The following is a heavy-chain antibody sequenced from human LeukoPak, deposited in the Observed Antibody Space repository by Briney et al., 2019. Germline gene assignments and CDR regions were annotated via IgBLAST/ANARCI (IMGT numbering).Heavy chain of an antibody. V-gene: IGHV4-4*02. D-gene: IGHD3-9*01. CDR2: IYHSGST. Sequence: PSGTLSLTCAASGGSISSSNWWSWVRQPPGKGLEWIGEIYHSGSTNYNPSLKSRVTISVDKSKNQFSLKLSSVTAADTAVYYCARVHYDILTGLDWKFDPWGQGTLVTVSS. CDR1: GGSISSSNW. J-gene: IGHJ5*02. CDR3: ARVHYDILTGLDWKFDP.